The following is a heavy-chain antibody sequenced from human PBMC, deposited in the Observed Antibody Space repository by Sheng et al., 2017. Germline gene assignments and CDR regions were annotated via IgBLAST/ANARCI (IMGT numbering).Heavy chain of an antibody. CDR2: ISYDGSDK. J-gene: IGHJ3*02. CDR1: EFTFSSYG. D-gene: IGHD2-21*02. V-gene: IGHV3-30*04. Sequence: QVQLVESGGGVVQPGRSLRLSFRASEFTFSSYGIHWVRQAPGKGLEWVAVISYDGSDKYNADSVKGRFTISRDNSKNTLYLQMNSLRTEDTAVYYCAREGGTDSFDIWGQGTMVTVSS. CDR3: AREGGTDSFDI.